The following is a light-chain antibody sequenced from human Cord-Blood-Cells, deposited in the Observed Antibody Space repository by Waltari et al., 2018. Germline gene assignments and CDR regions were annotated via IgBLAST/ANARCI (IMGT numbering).Light chain of an antibody. CDR1: SSDGGSYNL. J-gene: IGLJ2*01. CDR3: CSYAGSSTFVV. V-gene: IGLV2-23*03. CDR2: GGS. Sequence: QSALTQPASVSGSPGQSITLSCTGTSSDGGSYNLVSWYQQHPGKAPNLMIYGGSKRPSGVSNRFSGSKSGNTASLTIYGLQAEDEADYYCCSYAGSSTFVVFGGGTKLTVL.